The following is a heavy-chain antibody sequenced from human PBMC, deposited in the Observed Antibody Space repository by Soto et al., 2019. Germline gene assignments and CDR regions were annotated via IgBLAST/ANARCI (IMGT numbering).Heavy chain of an antibody. CDR3: ARDKILTHAFDI. CDR1: GYTFTAYY. V-gene: IGHV1-18*04. J-gene: IGHJ3*02. D-gene: IGHD3-9*01. Sequence: ASVKVSCKASGYTFTAYYIHWVRQAPGQGLEWMGWINCNNGNTNYAQKLQGRVTMTTDTSTNTAYMELRSLRSDDTAVYYCARDKILTHAFDIWGQGTMVTVSS. CDR2: INCNNGNT.